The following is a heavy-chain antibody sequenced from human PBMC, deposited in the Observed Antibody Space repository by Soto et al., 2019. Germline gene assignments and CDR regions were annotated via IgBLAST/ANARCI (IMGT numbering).Heavy chain of an antibody. V-gene: IGHV1-69*13. D-gene: IGHD6-19*01. Sequence: ASVKVSCKASGGTFSSYAISWVRQAPGQGLEWMGGIIPIFGTANYAQKFQGRVTITADESTSTAYMELSSLRSEETAVYYCARLNSRSHSSGWLSPDYYYYGMDVWGQGTKVTVSS. CDR2: IIPIFGTA. CDR1: GGTFSSYA. J-gene: IGHJ6*02. CDR3: ARLNSRSHSSGWLSPDYYYYGMDV.